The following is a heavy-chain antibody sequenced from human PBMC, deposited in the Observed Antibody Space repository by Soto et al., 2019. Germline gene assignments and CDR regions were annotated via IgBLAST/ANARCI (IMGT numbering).Heavy chain of an antibody. V-gene: IGHV1-8*01. J-gene: IGHJ4*02. D-gene: IGHD2-8*01. CDR1: GYTFTSYD. Sequence: QVQLVQSGAEVKKPGASVKVSCKASGYTFTSYDINWVRQATGQGLEWMGWMNPNSGNTGYVQKSQGRVTMTRNTSISTAYMELSSLRSEDTAVYFCARGAMYAPPPDYWGQGTLVTVSS. CDR2: MNPNSGNT. CDR3: ARGAMYAPPPDY.